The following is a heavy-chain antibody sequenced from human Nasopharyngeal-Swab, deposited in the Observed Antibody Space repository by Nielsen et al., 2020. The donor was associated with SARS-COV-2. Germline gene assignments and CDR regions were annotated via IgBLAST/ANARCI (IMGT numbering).Heavy chain of an antibody. CDR2: IYYSGST. CDR1: GCSVSSGRYY. V-gene: IGHV4-61*01. D-gene: IGHD3-3*01. J-gene: IGHJ4*02. Sequence: SETLSLTCTVSGCSVSSGRYYWSWIRQPPGKGLDWIGYIYYSGSTNYNPSLKSRVTISVDTSKNQFSLKLSSVTAADTAVYYCARSPSSRITIFGVVSNFDYWGQGTLVTVSS. CDR3: ARSPSSRITIFGVVSNFDY.